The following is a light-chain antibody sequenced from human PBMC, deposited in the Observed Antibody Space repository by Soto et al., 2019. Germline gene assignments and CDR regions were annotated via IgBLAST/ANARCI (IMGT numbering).Light chain of an antibody. CDR2: AAS. Sequence: DIQMTQAPSSRSASLGDRVTVTCRASKGISNYLAWYQQKPGKVPKLLIYAASTLQSGVPSRFSGSGSGTDFTLTISSLQPEDFATYFCQQSYTTPLTFGGGTKVDIK. CDR3: QQSYTTPLT. J-gene: IGKJ4*01. V-gene: IGKV1-27*01. CDR1: KGISNY.